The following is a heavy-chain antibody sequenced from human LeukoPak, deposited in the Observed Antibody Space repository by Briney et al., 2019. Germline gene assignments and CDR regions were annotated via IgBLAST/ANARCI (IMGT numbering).Heavy chain of an antibody. Sequence: SETLSLTCTVSGGSISGYSWSWIRQPPGKGLEWIGYTDYSGGTKYNPSLKSRVTISLDTSKNQFSLRLRSVTDADTAVYYCARGGHDWNYVGEWYFDSWGQGTQVIVSS. J-gene: IGHJ4*02. D-gene: IGHD1-7*01. CDR2: TDYSGGT. CDR3: ARGGHDWNYVGEWYFDS. V-gene: IGHV4-59*08. CDR1: GGSISGYS.